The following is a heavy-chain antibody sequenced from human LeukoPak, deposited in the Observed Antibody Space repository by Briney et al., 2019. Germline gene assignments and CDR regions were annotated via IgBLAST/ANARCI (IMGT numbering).Heavy chain of an antibody. J-gene: IGHJ4*02. CDR2: ITATSLHI. CDR1: GVTFSGYS. V-gene: IGHV3-23*01. CDR3: AKDMLAGTTPRTDF. D-gene: IGHD6-13*01. Sequence: GGSLRLSCAASGVTFSGYSMNWVRQAPGKGLEWVSAITATSLHIYYADSVKGRFTISRDNSKNTLYLRMNSLRAEDTAVYYCAKDMLAGTTPRTDFWGQGTLVTVSS.